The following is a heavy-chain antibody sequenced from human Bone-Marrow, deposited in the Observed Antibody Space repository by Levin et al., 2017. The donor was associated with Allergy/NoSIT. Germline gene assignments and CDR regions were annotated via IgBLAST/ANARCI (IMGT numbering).Heavy chain of an antibody. CDR1: GFTFSSYA. D-gene: IGHD4-17*01. CDR3: TKNPATGDFPYYFDN. V-gene: IGHV3-23*01. Sequence: PGESLKISCAASGFTFSSYAMSWVRQAPGKGLEWVSGIVDSGGGTFYADSVRGRFSISRDNSKNTLYLQMDSLRAEDTAVYYCTKNPATGDFPYYFDNWGPGTLVTVSS. J-gene: IGHJ4*02. CDR2: IVDSGGGT.